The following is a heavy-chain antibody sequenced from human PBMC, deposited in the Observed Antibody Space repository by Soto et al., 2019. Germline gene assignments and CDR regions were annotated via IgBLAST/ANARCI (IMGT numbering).Heavy chain of an antibody. J-gene: IGHJ5*02. CDR3: AREVVVAAPHWFDP. D-gene: IGHD2-15*01. V-gene: IGHV4-31*03. CDR2: IYYSGST. CDR1: GGSISSGGYY. Sequence: SETLSLTCTVSGGSISSGGYYWSWIRQHPGKGLEWIGYIYYSGSTYYNPSLKSRVTISVDTSKNRFSLKLSSVTAADTAVYYCAREVVVAAPHWFDPWGQGTLVTVSS.